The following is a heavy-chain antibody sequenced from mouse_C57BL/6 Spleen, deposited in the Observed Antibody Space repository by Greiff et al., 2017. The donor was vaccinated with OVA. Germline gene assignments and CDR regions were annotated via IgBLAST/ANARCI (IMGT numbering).Heavy chain of an antibody. CDR3: ARASFAY. CDR1: GFTFSSYA. CDR2: ISDGGSYT. J-gene: IGHJ3*01. V-gene: IGHV5-4*01. Sequence: DVQLVESGGGLVKPGGSLKLSCAASGFTFSSYAMSWVRQTPEKRLEWVATISDGGSYTYYPDNVKGRFTISRDNAKNNLYLQMSHLKSEDTAMYYCARASFAYWGQGTLVTVSA.